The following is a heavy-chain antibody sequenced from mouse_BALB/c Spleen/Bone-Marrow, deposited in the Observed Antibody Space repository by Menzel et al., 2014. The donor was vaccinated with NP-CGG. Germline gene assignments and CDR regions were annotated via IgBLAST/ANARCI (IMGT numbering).Heavy chain of an antibody. V-gene: IGHV1-80*01. CDR1: GYAFSSYW. CDR2: IYPGDGDT. J-gene: IGHJ2*01. CDR3: ARRGPGFDY. D-gene: IGHD3-3*01. Sequence: VKLMESGAELVRPGSSVKISCKASGYAFSSYWMNWVEQRPGQGLEWIGQIYPGDGDTNYNGKFKGRATLTADKSSSTAYMQLSSLTSEDSAVYFCARRGPGFDYWGQGTTLTVSS.